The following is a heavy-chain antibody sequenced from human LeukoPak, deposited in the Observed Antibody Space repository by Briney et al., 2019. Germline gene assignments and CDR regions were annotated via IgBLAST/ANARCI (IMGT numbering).Heavy chain of an antibody. CDR2: IHYTGTT. Sequence: SETLSLTCTVSGDSMRGYYWSWIRQPPGKGLEWIGDIHYTGTTDYNPSLKGRVTISVDTSKNQFSLKLSSVTAADTAVYYCARGYGWSSYNNFNHWGQGLLVTVSS. CDR3: ARGYGWSSYNNFNH. J-gene: IGHJ4*02. CDR1: GDSMRGYY. D-gene: IGHD3-10*01. V-gene: IGHV4-59*01.